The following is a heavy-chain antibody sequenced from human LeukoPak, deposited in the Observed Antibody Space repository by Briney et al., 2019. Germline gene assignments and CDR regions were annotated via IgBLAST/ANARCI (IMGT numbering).Heavy chain of an antibody. CDR1: GYTFTGYY. CDR3: ARDFGIFSTSSWTGPDY. J-gene: IGHJ4*02. D-gene: IGHD2-2*01. Sequence: ASVKVSCKTSGYTFTGYYIHWVRQAPGQGLEWMGWINPNSGGTNYAQKFQGRVTMTKDTSISTGYMELGRLRSDDTAIYYCARDFGIFSTSSWTGPDYWGQGTLVTVSS. V-gene: IGHV1-2*02. CDR2: INPNSGGT.